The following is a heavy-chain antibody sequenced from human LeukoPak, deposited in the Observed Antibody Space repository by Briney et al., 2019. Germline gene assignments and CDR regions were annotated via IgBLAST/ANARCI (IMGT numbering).Heavy chain of an antibody. V-gene: IGHV3-74*01. Sequence: RPGGSLRLSCAASGFAFSTYWMHWVRQAPGKGLVWVSRISTDGSNTFYADSVKGRFTVSRGNAENTLYLHMDSLRAEDTAMYYCATGRGTPLGFWGQGALVTVSS. CDR2: ISTDGSNT. CDR3: ATGRGTPLGF. CDR1: GFAFSTYW. D-gene: IGHD1-26*01. J-gene: IGHJ4*02.